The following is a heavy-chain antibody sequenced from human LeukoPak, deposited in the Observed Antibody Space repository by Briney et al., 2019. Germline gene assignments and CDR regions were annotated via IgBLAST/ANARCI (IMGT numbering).Heavy chain of an antibody. D-gene: IGHD5-18*01. CDR2: IIPIFGTA. J-gene: IGHJ4*02. CDR3: ARGGPLYSYGYDY. CDR1: GGTFSSYA. Sequence: SVKVSCKASGGTFSSYAISWVRQAPGQGLEWMGRIIPIFGTANYAQKFQGRVTITTDESTSTAYMELSSLRSEDTAVYYCARGGPLYSYGYDYWGQGTLVTVSS. V-gene: IGHV1-69*05.